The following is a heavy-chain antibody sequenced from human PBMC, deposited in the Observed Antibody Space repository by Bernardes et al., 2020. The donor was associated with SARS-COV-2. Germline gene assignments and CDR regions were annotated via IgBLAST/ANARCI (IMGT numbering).Heavy chain of an antibody. J-gene: IGHJ5*02. CDR2: TILSFGST. Sequence: SVYVSCKSSGDTFTSYAFSWLRHAPAQGLEWKGRTILSFGSTNYAHNFQGRVTITADESSSTAYIELSSLRSEDTALYYCAREPIAARPGIWFDPWGQGTLVTVSS. V-gene: IGHV1-69*13. D-gene: IGHD6-6*01. CDR1: GDTFTSYA. CDR3: AREPIAARPGIWFDP.